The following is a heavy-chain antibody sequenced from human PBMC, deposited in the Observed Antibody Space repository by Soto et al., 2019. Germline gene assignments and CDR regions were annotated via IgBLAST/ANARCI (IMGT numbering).Heavy chain of an antibody. J-gene: IGHJ4*02. CDR1: GFSFSTTGAG. CDR3: AYRRGGSSSGGNFDY. D-gene: IGHD2-15*01. Sequence: QIALKESGPTLVKPSQTLTLTCTFSGFSFSTTGAGVGWIRQPPGKDLEWLAHIFWNDAKRYSPSLRSRLTIIKDTSKNQVVLTMTNVDPVDTATYYCAYRRGGSSSGGNFDYWGQGTPVTVYS. V-gene: IGHV2-5*01. CDR2: IFWNDAK.